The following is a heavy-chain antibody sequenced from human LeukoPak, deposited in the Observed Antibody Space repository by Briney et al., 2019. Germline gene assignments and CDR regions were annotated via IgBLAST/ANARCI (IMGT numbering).Heavy chain of an antibody. V-gene: IGHV4-34*01. CDR1: GGSFSGYY. CDR3: ARGGGDFWSGYYDYYFDY. CDR2: INHSGST. J-gene: IGHJ4*02. D-gene: IGHD3-3*01. Sequence: PSETLSLTCAVYGGSFSGYYWSWIRQPPGKGLEWIGEINHSGSTNYNPSLKSRVTISVDTSKNQFSLKLSSVTAADTAVYYCARGGGDFWSGYYDYYFDYWGQGTLVTVSS.